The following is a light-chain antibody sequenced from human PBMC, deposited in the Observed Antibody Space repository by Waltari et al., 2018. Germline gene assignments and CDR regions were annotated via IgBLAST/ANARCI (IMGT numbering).Light chain of an antibody. CDR1: SSAVGFYNY. Sequence: QSALTQPASVSVSPGQSITISCTGTSSAVGFYNYVSWYQQHPGKAPKLMIYDVSERPSGVSNRFSGSKSGNTASLTISGLQAEDEADYYCNSYAGNSSWVFGGGTKLTVL. CDR3: NSYAGNSSWV. V-gene: IGLV2-14*01. CDR2: DVS. J-gene: IGLJ3*02.